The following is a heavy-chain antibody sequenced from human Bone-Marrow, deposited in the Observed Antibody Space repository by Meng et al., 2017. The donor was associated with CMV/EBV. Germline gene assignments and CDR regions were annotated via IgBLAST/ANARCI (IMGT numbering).Heavy chain of an antibody. J-gene: IGHJ6*02. V-gene: IGHV3-48*03. Sequence: GGSLRLSCAASGFTFSSYEMNWVRQAPGKGLEWVSYISSSGSTIYYADSVKGRFTISRDNAKNSLYLQMNSLRAEDTAVDYCARDLWVLEDTAMVSNYYYYYGMDVWGQGTTVTVSS. D-gene: IGHD5-18*01. CDR1: GFTFSSYE. CDR3: ARDLWVLEDTAMVSNYYYYYGMDV. CDR2: ISSSGSTI.